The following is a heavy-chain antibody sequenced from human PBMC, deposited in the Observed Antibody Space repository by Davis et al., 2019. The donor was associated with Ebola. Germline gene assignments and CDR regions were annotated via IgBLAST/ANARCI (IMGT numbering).Heavy chain of an antibody. CDR2: INPDGTKT. CDR1: GYTFTNYY. J-gene: IGHJ4*02. D-gene: IGHD3/OR15-3a*01. Sequence: SCKASGYTFTNYYMHWVRQAPGKGLVWVSRINPDGTKTGYADSVRGRFTISRDNAKNTLYLQMNSLRAEDTAVYYCAKAPWDWDFDYWGQGTLVTVSS. V-gene: IGHV3-74*01. CDR3: AKAPWDWDFDY.